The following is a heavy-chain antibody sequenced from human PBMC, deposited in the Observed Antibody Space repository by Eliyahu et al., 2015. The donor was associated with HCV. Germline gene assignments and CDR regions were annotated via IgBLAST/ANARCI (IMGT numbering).Heavy chain of an antibody. CDR3: ARVPYYYDSSGYYEYYFDY. J-gene: IGHJ4*02. Sequence: QVQXVQSGAGVKKPGASGKVSCXASGXTFTSXXINWVRPATGQGLEWMGWMNPNSGNTGYAQKFXGRVTMTRNTSISTAYMELSSLRSEDTAVYYCARVPYYYDSSGYYEYYFDYWGQGTLVTVSS. CDR2: MNPNSGNT. CDR1: GXTFTSXX. D-gene: IGHD3-22*01. V-gene: IGHV1-8*01.